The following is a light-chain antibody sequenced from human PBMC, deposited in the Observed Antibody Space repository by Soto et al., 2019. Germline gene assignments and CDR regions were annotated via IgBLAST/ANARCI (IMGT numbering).Light chain of an antibody. CDR1: QSVGTS. J-gene: IGKJ1*01. Sequence: EIVLTQSPVTLSLSPGEIGTLSFSASQSVGTSLAWYQQKPGQAPRLLIYGASNRATGIPDRFSGSGSGTDFTLTISKLEPEDFAVYHCQQYGGSPRTFGQGTKVDIK. CDR2: GAS. V-gene: IGKV3-20*01. CDR3: QQYGGSPRT.